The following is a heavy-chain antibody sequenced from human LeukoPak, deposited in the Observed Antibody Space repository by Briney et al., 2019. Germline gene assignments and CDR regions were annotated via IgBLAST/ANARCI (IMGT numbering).Heavy chain of an antibody. CDR2: ISYDGSNK. V-gene: IGHV3-30*04. CDR3: ATPPTVTRNY. D-gene: IGHD4-17*01. Sequence: SGGSLRLSCAASGFTFSSYALHWVRQSPSKGLECVAVISYDGSNKSYADSVKGRFTISRDNSKNTLYLQMDSLRAEDTAVYYCATPPTVTRNYWGQGTLVTVSS. J-gene: IGHJ4*02. CDR1: GFTFSSYA.